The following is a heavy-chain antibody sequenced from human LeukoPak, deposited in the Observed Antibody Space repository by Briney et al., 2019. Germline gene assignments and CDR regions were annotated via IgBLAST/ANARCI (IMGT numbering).Heavy chain of an antibody. D-gene: IGHD6-19*01. Sequence: GGSLRLSCAASGFTFSDYYMSWIRQAPGKGLEWVPHISGIGSTIYYADSVKGRFTISRDNAKNSLYLQMNSLRADDTAVYYCAREDSSGWYDPDAFDIWGQGTMVTVSS. CDR3: AREDSSGWYDPDAFDI. J-gene: IGHJ3*02. V-gene: IGHV3-11*01. CDR2: ISGIGSTI. CDR1: GFTFSDYY.